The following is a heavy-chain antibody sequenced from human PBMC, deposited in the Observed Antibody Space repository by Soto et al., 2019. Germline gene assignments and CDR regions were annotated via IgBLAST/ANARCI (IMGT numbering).Heavy chain of an antibody. Sequence: GGSLRLSCAASGFTFSSYSMNWVRQAPGKGLEWVSSISSSSYIYYADSVKGRFTISRDNAKNSLYLQMNSLRAEDTAVYYCARDLYTRWFGELDNYYYYGMDVWGQGTTVTVSS. CDR2: ISSSSYI. CDR3: ARDLYTRWFGELDNYYYYGMDV. D-gene: IGHD3-10*01. V-gene: IGHV3-21*01. J-gene: IGHJ6*02. CDR1: GFTFSSYS.